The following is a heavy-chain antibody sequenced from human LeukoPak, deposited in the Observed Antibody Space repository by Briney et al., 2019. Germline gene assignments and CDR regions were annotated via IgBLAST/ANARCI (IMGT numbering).Heavy chain of an antibody. Sequence: SETLSLTCAVHGGSFSGYYWSWIRQPPGKGLEWIGEINHSGSTNYNPSLKSRVTISVDTSKNQFSLKLSSVTAADTAVYYCRVATDPFDYWGQGTLVTVSS. CDR2: INHSGST. CDR1: GGSFSGYY. V-gene: IGHV4-34*01. J-gene: IGHJ4*02. CDR3: RVATDPFDY. D-gene: IGHD5-12*01.